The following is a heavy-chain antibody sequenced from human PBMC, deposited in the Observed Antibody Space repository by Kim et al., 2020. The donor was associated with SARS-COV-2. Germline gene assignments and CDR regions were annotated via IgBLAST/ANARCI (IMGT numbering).Heavy chain of an antibody. J-gene: IGHJ4*02. D-gene: IGHD6-19*01. Sequence: GGSLRLSCGASGFTVNSFGMNWVRQAPGKGLEWVSVDSGDGGRKFYADSVKGRFTISRDNSKNTVFLQMNSVRAEDTAVNYCAKALARSSGWYVFEDWGQGTLVTVSS. V-gene: IGHV3-23*01. CDR2: DSGDGGRK. CDR1: GFTVNSFG. CDR3: AKALARSSGWYVFED.